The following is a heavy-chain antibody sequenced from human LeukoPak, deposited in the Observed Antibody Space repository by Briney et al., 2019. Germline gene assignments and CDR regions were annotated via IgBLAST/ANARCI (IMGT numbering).Heavy chain of an antibody. D-gene: IGHD6-13*01. CDR1: GGSISSYY. J-gene: IGHJ3*02. CDR3: ASTGIYSSSWYRRATTQPHAFDI. Sequence: PSETLSLTCTVSGGSISSYYWSWIRQPAGKGLEWIGRIYTSGSTNYNPSLKSRVTMSVDTSKNQFSLKLSSVTAADTAVYYCASTGIYSSSWYRRATTQPHAFDIWDQGTMVTVSS. V-gene: IGHV4-4*07. CDR2: IYTSGST.